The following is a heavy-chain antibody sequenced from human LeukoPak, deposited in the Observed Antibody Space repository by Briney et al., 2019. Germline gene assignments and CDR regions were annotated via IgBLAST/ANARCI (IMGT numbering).Heavy chain of an antibody. CDR3: ARENPYYGSGSYNNWFDP. CDR1: GGSISSGVYY. D-gene: IGHD3-10*01. J-gene: IGHJ5*02. CDR2: IYYSGTT. V-gene: IGHV4-30-4*01. Sequence: SETLSLTCTVSGGSISSGVYYWNWLRQAPGQGLEWIGYIYYSGTTFYNPSLKSRVTISIDTSKNQFSLKLSSVTAADTAVYYSARENPYYGSGSYNNWFDPWGQGTLVTVSS.